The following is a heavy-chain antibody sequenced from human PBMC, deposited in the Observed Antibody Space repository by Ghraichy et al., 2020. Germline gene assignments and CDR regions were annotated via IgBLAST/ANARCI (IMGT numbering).Heavy chain of an antibody. CDR3: ARLRAVAGSYRDY. V-gene: IGHV4-39*01. CDR1: GGSISSSSYY. D-gene: IGHD6-19*01. CDR2: IYYSGST. J-gene: IGHJ4*02. Sequence: SETLSLTCTVSGGSISSSSYYWGWIRQPPGKGLEWIGSIYYSGSTYYNPSLKSRVTISVDTSKNQFSLKLSSVTAADTAVYYCARLRAVAGSYRDYWGQGTLVTVSS.